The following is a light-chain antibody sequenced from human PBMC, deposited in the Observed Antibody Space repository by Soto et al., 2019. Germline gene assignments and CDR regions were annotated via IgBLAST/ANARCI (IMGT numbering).Light chain of an antibody. CDR3: QQRSNWPPF. Sequence: EIVLTQSPGTLSLSPGERATLSCRASQSVSNNYLAWYQQKPGQAPRLLIYGASNRATGIPARFSGSRSGTDFTLTISSLEPEDFAVYYCQQRSNWPPFFGGGTKVDIK. CDR2: GAS. V-gene: IGKV3-11*01. J-gene: IGKJ4*01. CDR1: QSVSNNY.